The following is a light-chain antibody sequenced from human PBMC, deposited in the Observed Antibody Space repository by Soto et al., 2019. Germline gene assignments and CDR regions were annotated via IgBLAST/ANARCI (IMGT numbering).Light chain of an antibody. J-gene: IGLJ1*01. CDR3: CSYAGSFYV. CDR1: RSDIGDSNF. V-gene: IGLV2-14*01. Sequence: SALTQPASVSGSPGQSVTLSCTGPRSDIGDSNFISWYQHSPGKAPRLLIYEVNNRPSGVSRRFSGSKSGNTASLTISGLQAEDEADYYCCSYAGSFYVFGTGTKVTVL. CDR2: EVN.